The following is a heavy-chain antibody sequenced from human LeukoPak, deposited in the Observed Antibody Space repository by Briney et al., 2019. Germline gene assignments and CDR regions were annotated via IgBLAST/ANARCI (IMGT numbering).Heavy chain of an antibody. CDR3: ARDLLAVMAFDI. Sequence: PGRSLRLSCAASGFTFSRYSMNWVRQAPGKGLEWVSSISSSSSYIYYADSVKGRFTISRENAKNSLYLRMNSLRAEDTAVYYCARDLLAVMAFDIWGQGTMVTVSS. V-gene: IGHV3-21*01. CDR1: GFTFSRYS. D-gene: IGHD2-8*01. J-gene: IGHJ3*02. CDR2: ISSSSSYI.